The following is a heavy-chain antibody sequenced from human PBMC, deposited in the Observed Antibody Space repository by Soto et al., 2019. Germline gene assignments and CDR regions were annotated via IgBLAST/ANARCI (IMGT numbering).Heavy chain of an antibody. CDR2: IIPIFGTA. J-gene: IGHJ4*02. Sequence: QVQLVQSGAEVKKPGSSVKVSCKASGGTFSSYAISWVRQAPGQGLEWMGGIIPIFGTANYAQKFQGRVTITADESTSTAYMGLSSLRSEDTAVYYCARHRGYCSSTSCYGEAWFDYWGQGTLVTVSS. CDR3: ARHRGYCSSTSCYGEAWFDY. V-gene: IGHV1-69*01. CDR1: GGTFSSYA. D-gene: IGHD2-2*01.